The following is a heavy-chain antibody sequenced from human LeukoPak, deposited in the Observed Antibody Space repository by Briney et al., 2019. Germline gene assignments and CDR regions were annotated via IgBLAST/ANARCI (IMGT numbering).Heavy chain of an antibody. CDR3: ARYCSGGSCYSGMDV. Sequence: PGRSLRLSCVASGFTFSSYAMHWVRQAPGKGLEWVALMWSDGSNKHYADSVKDRFTISRDNSKNTLFLQMNSLRDEDTAVYYCARYCSGGSCYSGMDVWGHGTTVTVSS. J-gene: IGHJ6*02. D-gene: IGHD2-15*01. V-gene: IGHV3-33*01. CDR1: GFTFSSYA. CDR2: MWSDGSNK.